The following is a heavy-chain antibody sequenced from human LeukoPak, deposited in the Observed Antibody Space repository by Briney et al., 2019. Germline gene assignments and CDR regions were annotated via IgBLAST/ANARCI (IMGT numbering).Heavy chain of an antibody. CDR2: IYYSGST. D-gene: IGHD1-26*01. CDR3: ASLSGSYRNFDY. CDR1: GGSISSYY. Sequence: SETLSLTCTVSGGSISSYYWGWIRQPPGKGLEWIGYIYYSGSTNYNPSLKSRVTISVDTSKNQFSLKLSSVTAADTAVYYCASLSGSYRNFDYWGQGTLVTVSS. V-gene: IGHV4-59*01. J-gene: IGHJ4*02.